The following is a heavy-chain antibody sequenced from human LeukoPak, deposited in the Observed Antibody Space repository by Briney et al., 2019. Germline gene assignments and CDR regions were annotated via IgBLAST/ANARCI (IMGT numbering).Heavy chain of an antibody. CDR3: ARGSLPYSTRN. J-gene: IGHJ4*02. V-gene: IGHV4-59*01. CDR2: IYYSGST. D-gene: IGHD6-13*01. CDR1: GGSISSYY. Sequence: SETLSLTCTVSGGSISSYYWSWIRQPPGKGLEWIGYIYYSGSTNYNPSLKSRVTISVDTSKNQFSLKLSSVTAADTAVYYYARGSLPYSTRNWGQGTLVTVSS.